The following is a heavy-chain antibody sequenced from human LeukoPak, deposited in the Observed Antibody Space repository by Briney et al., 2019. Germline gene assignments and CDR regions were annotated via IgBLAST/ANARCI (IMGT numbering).Heavy chain of an antibody. CDR3: ARDHYYYDSSGYYYYFDY. Sequence: PRESLRLSCAASGFTFSYYNMNWVRQAPGKGLEWVSSMSSSSSISTYADSVKGRVTVSRDNAKKPLYLQMNSLRAEDTAVYHCARDHYYYDSSGYYYYFDYWGQGTLVTVSS. CDR2: MSSSSSIS. CDR1: GFTFSYYN. J-gene: IGHJ4*02. V-gene: IGHV3-21*01. D-gene: IGHD3-22*01.